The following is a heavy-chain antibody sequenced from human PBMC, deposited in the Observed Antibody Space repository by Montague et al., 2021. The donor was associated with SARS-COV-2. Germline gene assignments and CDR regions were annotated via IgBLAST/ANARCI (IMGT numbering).Heavy chain of an antibody. CDR3: ARDGDYGGTWYSFLQN. D-gene: IGHD4-17*01. V-gene: IGHV6-1*01. CDR1: GGSVSSDPAA. J-gene: IGHJ1*01. Sequence: CAISGGSVSSDPAAWHWIRRSPSRGLEWLGRTFYRSQWHTDSAASVRSRISFSGDISKNQFSLHLNSVTPEDTAIYYCARDGDYGGTWYSFLQNWGQGTLVIVSS. CDR2: TFYRSQWHT.